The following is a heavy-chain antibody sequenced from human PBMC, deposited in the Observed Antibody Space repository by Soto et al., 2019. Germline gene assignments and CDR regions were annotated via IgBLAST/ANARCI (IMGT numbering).Heavy chain of an antibody. CDR3: AKVSRKGSAIDFDY. Sequence: QVPLVQSGAELKKPGASVKVSCKASGYTFSNYDMNWVRQATGQGPEWIGWVNPNNGDTGYAQKFQGRVTLATDISTTTAYMELTSLRSEDTAIYYCAKVSRKGSAIDFDYGGQGTRITVSS. V-gene: IGHV1-8*01. J-gene: IGHJ4*02. CDR2: VNPNNGDT. D-gene: IGHD3-10*01. CDR1: GYTFSNYD.